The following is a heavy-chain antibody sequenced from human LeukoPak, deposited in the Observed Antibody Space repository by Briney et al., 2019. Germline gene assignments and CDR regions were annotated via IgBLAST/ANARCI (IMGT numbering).Heavy chain of an antibody. V-gene: IGHV3-11*01. Sequence: PGGSLRLSCAASGFTCSDYYMSWMRQSPGKGLEWVSYISSSGSTIYYADSVKGRFTISRNNAKNSLYLQMNSLRAEDRAVYYCARGPYESSSYYYGWLDPWGQGTLVTVSS. CDR2: ISSSGSTI. D-gene: IGHD3-22*01. CDR3: ARGPYESSSYYYGWLDP. CDR1: GFTCSDYY. J-gene: IGHJ5*02.